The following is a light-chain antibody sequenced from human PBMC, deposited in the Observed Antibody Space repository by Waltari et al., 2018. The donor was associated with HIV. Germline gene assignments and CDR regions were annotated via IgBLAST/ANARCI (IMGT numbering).Light chain of an antibody. J-gene: IGLJ2*01. V-gene: IGLV1-47*02. CDR2: GDK. Sequence: QSVLTQPPSASGTPGPRVTISCSGSSSNIGSHYVYWYQQLPGTAPKMLSDGDKHRPSGVPDRLSGAKPGTSAHLAISGLRSGDEADYYCAAWDDSLSGPGFGGGTKLTVL. CDR1: SSNIGSHY. CDR3: AAWDDSLSGPG.